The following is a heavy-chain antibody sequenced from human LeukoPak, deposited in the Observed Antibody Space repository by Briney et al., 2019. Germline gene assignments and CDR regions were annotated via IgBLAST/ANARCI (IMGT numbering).Heavy chain of an antibody. V-gene: IGHV1-3*01. CDR1: EYTFTSYA. CDR2: IHAGNGNT. Sequence: ASVKVSCKASEYTFTSYAIHWVRQAPGQRLEWMGWIHAGNGNTKYSQKFQGRVTITRDTSASTAYMELSSLRSEDTAVYYCARDHYDLNAFDIWGQGTMVTVSS. D-gene: IGHD4-17*01. CDR3: ARDHYDLNAFDI. J-gene: IGHJ3*02.